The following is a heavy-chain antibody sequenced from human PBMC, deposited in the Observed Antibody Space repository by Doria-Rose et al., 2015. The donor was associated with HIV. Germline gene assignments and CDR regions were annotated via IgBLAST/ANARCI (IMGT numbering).Heavy chain of an antibody. CDR3: ARIKSSRWYHKYYFDF. CDR2: IFSDDDR. J-gene: IGHJ4*02. V-gene: IGHV2-26*01. D-gene: IGHD6-13*01. Sequence: ESGPVLVKPTETLTLTCTVSGGSLSSPGMGVSWIRQPPGKALEWLANIFSDDDRPYKTALKSRLTTSRCTSKSQVVLTMTDMDPVDTATYYCARIKSSRWYHKYYFDFWGQGTLVIVSA. CDR1: GGSLSSPGMG.